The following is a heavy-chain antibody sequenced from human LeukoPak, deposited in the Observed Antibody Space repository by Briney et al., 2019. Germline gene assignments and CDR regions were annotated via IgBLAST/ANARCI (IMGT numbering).Heavy chain of an antibody. CDR3: ASVRSGHYTFWDY. V-gene: IGHV4-38-2*01. Sequence: SETLSLTCGVSGYSISSGYYWGWIRQPSGKGLEWIGSIYHSGSTNYNPSLKRRVTISVDTSKNQFSLKLSSVTAADTAVCYCASVRSGHYTFWDYWGQGTLVTVSS. J-gene: IGHJ4*02. CDR1: GYSISSGYY. CDR2: IYHSGST. D-gene: IGHD3-3*01.